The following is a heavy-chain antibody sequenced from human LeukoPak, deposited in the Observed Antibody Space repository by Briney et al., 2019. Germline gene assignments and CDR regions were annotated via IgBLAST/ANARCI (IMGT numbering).Heavy chain of an antibody. J-gene: IGHJ4*02. D-gene: IGHD6-13*01. V-gene: IGHV1-46*01. Sequence: ASVKVSCKASGYTFTSHYMHWVRQAPGQGLEWVGYINPNGGGTTYAQKFQGRVTMTRNTSVSTAYMELSSLRSEDTAVYYCARGVSATDRGYYFDYWGQGTLVTVSS. CDR2: INPNGGGT. CDR1: GYTFTSHY. CDR3: ARGVSATDRGYYFDY.